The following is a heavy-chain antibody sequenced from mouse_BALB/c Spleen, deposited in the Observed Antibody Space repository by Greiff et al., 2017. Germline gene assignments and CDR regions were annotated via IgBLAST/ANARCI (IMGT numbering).Heavy chain of an antibody. CDR3: ARDRFTTATGAMDY. Sequence: QVQLKQSGAELVRPGSSVKISCKASGYAFSSYWMNWVKQRPGQGLEWIGQIYPGDGDTNYNGKFKGKATLTADKSSSTAYMQLSSLTSEDSAVYFCARDRFTTATGAMDYWGQGTSVTVSS. CDR1: GYAFSSYW. D-gene: IGHD1-2*01. V-gene: IGHV1-80*01. CDR2: IYPGDGDT. J-gene: IGHJ4*01.